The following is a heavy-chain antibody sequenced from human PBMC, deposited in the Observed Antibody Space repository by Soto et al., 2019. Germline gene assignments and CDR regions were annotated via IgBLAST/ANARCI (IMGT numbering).Heavy chain of an antibody. D-gene: IGHD5-12*01. CDR3: AKDRKVVATIKGDYFDY. Sequence: EVQLLESGGGLVQPGGSLRLSCAASGFTFSSYAMSWVRQAPGKGLEWVSAISGSGGSTYYADSVKGRFTISRDNSKNTLYPKMNSLRAEDTAVYYCAKDRKVVATIKGDYFDYWGQGTLVTVSS. CDR1: GFTFSSYA. CDR2: ISGSGGST. J-gene: IGHJ4*02. V-gene: IGHV3-23*01.